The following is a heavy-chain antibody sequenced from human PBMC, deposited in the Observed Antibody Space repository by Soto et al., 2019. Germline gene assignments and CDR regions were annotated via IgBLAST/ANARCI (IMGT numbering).Heavy chain of an antibody. CDR3: ASCPQNCITSSPCCLFFDY. J-gene: IGHJ4*02. CDR1: GYTFSNYG. V-gene: IGHV1-3*01. D-gene: IGHD3-10*01. Sequence: ASVKVSCKASGYTFSNYGIHLVRQAPGQKLGMMGLINAGNDNTKYSQKFQGRVTLTRDTSASTAYMELSSLRSEDTAVYYCASCPQNCITSSPCCLFFDYWGQGTLVTVSS. CDR2: INAGNDNT.